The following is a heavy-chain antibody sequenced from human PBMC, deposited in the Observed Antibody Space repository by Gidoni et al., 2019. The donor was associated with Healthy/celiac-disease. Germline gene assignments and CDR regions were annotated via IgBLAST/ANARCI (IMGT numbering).Heavy chain of an antibody. CDR2: INHSGST. V-gene: IGHV4-34*01. CDR3: ARGGEKVRGVIMKLRGWFDP. D-gene: IGHD3-10*01. J-gene: IGHJ5*02. Sequence: GLEWIGEINHSGSTNYNPSLKSRVTISVDTSKNQFSLKLSSVTAADTAVYYCARGGEKVRGVIMKLRGWFDPWGQGTLVTVSS.